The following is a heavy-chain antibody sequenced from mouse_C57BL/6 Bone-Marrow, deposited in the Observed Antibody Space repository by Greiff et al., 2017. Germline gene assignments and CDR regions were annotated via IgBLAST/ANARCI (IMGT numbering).Heavy chain of an antibody. V-gene: IGHV14-4*01. CDR3: TTGDYDGFAY. CDR2: IDPENGDT. J-gene: IGHJ3*01. D-gene: IGHD2-4*01. CDR1: GFNIKDDY. Sequence: EVQLQQSGAELVRPGASVKLSCTASGFNIKDDYMHWVKQRPEQGLEWIGWIDPENGDTEYASKFQGKATITAYTSSNTAYLQLSSLTSEDPAVYCCTTGDYDGFAYWGRGTLVTVSA.